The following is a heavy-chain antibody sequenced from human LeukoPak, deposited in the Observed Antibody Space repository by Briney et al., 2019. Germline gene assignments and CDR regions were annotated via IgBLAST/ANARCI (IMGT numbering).Heavy chain of an antibody. CDR1: EFTFSIYW. CDR3: ARSPAIGTVDD. Sequence: GGSLRLSCTASEFTFSIYWMSWVRQAPGKGLEWVANINQGGSEKYYVDSVNGRFTVSRDNAKNSLYLQMNSLRAEDTAVYYCARSPAIGTVDDWGQGTLVTVSS. CDR2: INQGGSEK. J-gene: IGHJ4*02. V-gene: IGHV3-7*01. D-gene: IGHD6-13*01.